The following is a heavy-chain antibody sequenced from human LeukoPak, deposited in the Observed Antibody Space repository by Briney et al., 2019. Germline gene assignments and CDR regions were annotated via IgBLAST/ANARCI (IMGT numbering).Heavy chain of an antibody. Sequence: PSETLSLTCTISGDSISGSNYHWGWIRQPPGKGLEWLGTVHHTGRAFYNPSLRGRTTVSVDTSKNQFSLKLTSVTAGDTAVYYCAREPDAWGQGTLVTVSS. CDR2: VHHTGRA. CDR1: GDSISGSNYH. V-gene: IGHV4-39*07. J-gene: IGHJ5*02. CDR3: AREPDA.